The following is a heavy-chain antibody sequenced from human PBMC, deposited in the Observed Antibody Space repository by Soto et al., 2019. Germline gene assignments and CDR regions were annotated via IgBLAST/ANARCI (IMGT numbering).Heavy chain of an antibody. CDR1: GGSISSYY. CDR3: ARSGQRNWFDP. Sequence: SETLSLTCTVSGGSISSYYWSWIRQPPGKGLEWIGYIYYSGSTNYNPSLKSRVTISVDTSKNQFSLKLSSVTAADTAVYYCARSGQRNWFDPWGQGTLVTVSS. V-gene: IGHV4-59*08. D-gene: IGHD1-1*01. J-gene: IGHJ5*02. CDR2: IYYSGST.